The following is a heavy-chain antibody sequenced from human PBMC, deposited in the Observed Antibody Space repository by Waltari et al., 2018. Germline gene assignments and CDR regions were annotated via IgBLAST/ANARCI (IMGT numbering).Heavy chain of an antibody. D-gene: IGHD3-16*01. CDR1: GFTFTNFA. Sequence: QVQLVQSGAEVKKPGASVKISCQASGFTFTNFAIHWLRQAPGQRPEWMGWINADNGSRKDSQKFQDRVTITRDTSANTASLALSSLRSEDSATYFCARGPLGGFHAGDYFDHWGQGTLVTVSS. V-gene: IGHV1-3*01. CDR2: INADNGSR. CDR3: ARGPLGGFHAGDYFDH. J-gene: IGHJ4*02.